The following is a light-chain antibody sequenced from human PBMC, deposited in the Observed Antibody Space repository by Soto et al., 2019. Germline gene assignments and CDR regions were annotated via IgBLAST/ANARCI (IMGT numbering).Light chain of an antibody. Sequence: IPMAPSPSSLSASVGDRVTIPCQASQDISNYLNWYQQKPGKAPKLLIYDASNLETGVPSRFSGSGSGTDFTFTISSLQPEDIATYYCQQYDNLPLTFGGGTKVDIK. V-gene: IGKV1-33*01. CDR2: DAS. J-gene: IGKJ4*01. CDR3: QQYDNLPLT. CDR1: QDISNY.